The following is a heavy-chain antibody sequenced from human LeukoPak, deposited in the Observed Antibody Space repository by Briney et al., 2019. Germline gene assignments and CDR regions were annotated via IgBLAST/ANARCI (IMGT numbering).Heavy chain of an antibody. J-gene: IGHJ4*02. CDR1: GFAFSSYW. Sequence: PGGSLRLSCAASGFAFSSYWMHWVRQVPGKGLVWVSRINSDGSSTSYADSVKGRFTISRDNAKNTLYLQMNSLRAEDTAVYYRARSGGDGSSWYPPDYWGQGTLVTASS. D-gene: IGHD6-13*01. V-gene: IGHV3-74*01. CDR3: ARSGGDGSSWYPPDY. CDR2: INSDGSST.